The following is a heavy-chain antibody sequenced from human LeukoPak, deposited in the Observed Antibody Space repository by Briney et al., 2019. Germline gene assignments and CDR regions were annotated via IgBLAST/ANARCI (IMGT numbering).Heavy chain of an antibody. Sequence: GGSLRLSCTASGFSFSNYWMSWVRQAPGKGLEWVASIKQDESEKYYVDSVKGRFTTSRDNARSSLYLQMNALRGEDTAVYYCARLVGDVTTWDCWGQGTLVTVSS. CDR2: IKQDESEK. CDR1: GFSFSNYW. D-gene: IGHD1-26*01. J-gene: IGHJ4*02. CDR3: ARLVGDVTTWDC. V-gene: IGHV3-7*03.